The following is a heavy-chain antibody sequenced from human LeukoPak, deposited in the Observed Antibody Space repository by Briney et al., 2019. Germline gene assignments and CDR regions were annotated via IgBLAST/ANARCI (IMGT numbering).Heavy chain of an antibody. J-gene: IGHJ4*02. V-gene: IGHV4-31*03. Sequence: SETLSLTCTVSGGSISSGGYYWSWIRQHPGKGLEWIGYIYYSGSTYYNPSLKSRVTISVDTSKNQFSLKLTSVTAADTAIYFCARGGWLRTVYYFDYWGQGNLVTVSS. CDR3: ARGGWLRTVYYFDY. CDR2: IYYSGST. D-gene: IGHD3-22*01. CDR1: GGSISSGGYY.